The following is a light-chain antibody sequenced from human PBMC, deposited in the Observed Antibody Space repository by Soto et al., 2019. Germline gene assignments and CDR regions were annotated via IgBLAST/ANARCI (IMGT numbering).Light chain of an antibody. Sequence: QSALTQPPSVSAAPGQRVTFSCTGTSSNIGAGHDVHWYQQLPGAAPKLLIYDNNNRPSGVPDRFSGSKSGTSASLAITGLQAGDESDYYCQSYDNSLSGWVFGGGTKLTVL. CDR3: QSYDNSLSGWV. J-gene: IGLJ3*02. CDR1: SSNIGAGHD. CDR2: DNN. V-gene: IGLV1-40*01.